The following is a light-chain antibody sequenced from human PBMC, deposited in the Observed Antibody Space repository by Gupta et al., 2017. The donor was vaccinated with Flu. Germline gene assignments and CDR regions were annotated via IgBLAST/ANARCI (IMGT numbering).Light chain of an antibody. CDR1: QSIVDF. V-gene: IGKV1-39*01. CDR3: QQSFSTPQT. CDR2: ASF. Sequence: DIQMTQSPSSLPALVGDTVTITCRAGQSIVDFLNWYQQKPGKAPKLLIYASFILQSGVPSRFSGSGSGTDFALTISSLQPEDFATYYCQQSFSTPQTFGHGTKVEIK. J-gene: IGKJ1*01.